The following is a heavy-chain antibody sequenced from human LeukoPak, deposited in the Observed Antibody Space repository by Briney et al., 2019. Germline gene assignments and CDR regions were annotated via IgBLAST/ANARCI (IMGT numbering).Heavy chain of an antibody. J-gene: IGHJ6*03. CDR1: GFTVSSNY. CDR3: ARRWYGAYAYYYMDV. CDR2: IYSGGRT. Sequence: GGSLRLSCAASGFTVSSNYMSWVRQAPGKGLEWVSVIYSGGRTYYADSVKGRFTISRDKSKNTLYLQMNSLRAEDTAVYYCARRWYGAYAYYYMDVWGKGTTVTVSS. V-gene: IGHV3-53*05. D-gene: IGHD5-24*01.